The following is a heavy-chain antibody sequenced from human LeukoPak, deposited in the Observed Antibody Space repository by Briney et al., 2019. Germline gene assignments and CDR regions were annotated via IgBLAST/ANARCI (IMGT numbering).Heavy chain of an antibody. J-gene: IGHJ4*02. D-gene: IGHD6-13*01. Sequence: AGGSLRLSCAASGFTFSSYGMHWVRQAPGKGLEWVAVISYDGSNKYYADSVKGRFTISRDNSKNTLYLQMNSLRAEDTAVYYCAKDQVSSSSWYAVDYWGQGTLVTVSS. CDR3: AKDQVSSSSWYAVDY. V-gene: IGHV3-30*18. CDR1: GFTFSSYG. CDR2: ISYDGSNK.